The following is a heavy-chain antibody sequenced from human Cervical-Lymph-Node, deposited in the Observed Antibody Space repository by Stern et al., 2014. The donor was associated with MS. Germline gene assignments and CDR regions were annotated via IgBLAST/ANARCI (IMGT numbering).Heavy chain of an antibody. D-gene: IGHD6-25*01. CDR1: GFTFSTYA. J-gene: IGHJ4*02. CDR3: ARDHGAGYSSGWIDY. V-gene: IGHV3-30*19. CDR2: ISHDGSDT. Sequence: VQLVQSGGGVVQPGRSLRLSCAASGFTFSTYAMHWARQAPGKGLEWVTVISHDGSDTYYGDSVEGRFTISRDNSKNTLYLQMNSLMPEDTAVYYCARDHGAGYSSGWIDYWGQGTLVTVSS.